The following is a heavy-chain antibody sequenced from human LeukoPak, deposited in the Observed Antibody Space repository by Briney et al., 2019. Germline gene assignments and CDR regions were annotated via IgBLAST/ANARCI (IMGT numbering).Heavy chain of an antibody. CDR2: ISAYNGNT. V-gene: IGHV1-18*01. D-gene: IGHD6-6*01. CDR1: GYTFISYG. Sequence: GASVKVSCKASGYTFISYGISWVRQAPGQGLEWMGWISAYNGNTNYAQKLQGRVTMTTDTSTSTAYMDLRSLRSDDTAVYFCARDISYSSSSVGLSDYWGQGTLVTVSS. J-gene: IGHJ4*02. CDR3: ARDISYSSSSVGLSDY.